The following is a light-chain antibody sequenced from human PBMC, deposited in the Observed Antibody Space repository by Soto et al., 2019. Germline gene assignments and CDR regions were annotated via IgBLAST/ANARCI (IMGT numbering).Light chain of an antibody. V-gene: IGKV3-20*01. CDR2: GAS. CDR1: QSVSSSY. J-gene: IGKJ4*01. CDR3: QKYGTSPLT. Sequence: EIVLTQSPGTLSLSPGERATLSCRASQSVSSSYLAWYQQQPGQAPRLLIYGASSRANGIPDRFSGSGSGTNFTLTISRLEPENFAMYYCQKYGTSPLTFGGGTKVEIK.